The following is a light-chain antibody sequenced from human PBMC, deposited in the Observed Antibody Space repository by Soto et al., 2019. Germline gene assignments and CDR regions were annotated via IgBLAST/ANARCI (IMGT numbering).Light chain of an antibody. Sequence: DIQMTQSPSTLSASVGDRVTITCRASESIDSWLAWHQQKPGRAPKLLISKASSLESGVPSRFSGSGSGTELTLTIRSLQPDHFATYYCQQYNSYRAFGQGTKVEL. CDR2: KAS. CDR1: ESIDSW. CDR3: QQYNSYRA. J-gene: IGKJ1*01. V-gene: IGKV1-5*03.